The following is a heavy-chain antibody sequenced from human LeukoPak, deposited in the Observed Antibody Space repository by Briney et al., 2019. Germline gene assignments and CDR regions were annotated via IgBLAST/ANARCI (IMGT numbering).Heavy chain of an antibody. J-gene: IGHJ4*02. Sequence: PGGSLRLSCAASGFXFDDYAIHWVRQAPGKGLEWVGLIRSKTDGGTTDNAAPVKGRFAISRDDSRNMLFLQMNSLKTEDTGVYYCTTGGPRRYWGQGTPVTVSS. D-gene: IGHD3-16*01. V-gene: IGHV3-15*01. CDR2: IRSKTDGGTT. CDR1: GFXFDDYA. CDR3: TTGGPRRY.